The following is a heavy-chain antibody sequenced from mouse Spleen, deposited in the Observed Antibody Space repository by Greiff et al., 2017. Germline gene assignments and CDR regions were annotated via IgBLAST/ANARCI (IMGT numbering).Heavy chain of an antibody. V-gene: IGHV2-6-1*01. J-gene: IGHJ4*01. Sequence: VQLQESGPGLVAPSQSLSITCTISGFSLTSYGVHWVRQPPGKGLEWLVVIWSDGSTTYNSALKSRLSISKDNSKSQVFLKMNSLQTDDTAMYYCARHELRRNYAMDYWGQGTSVTVSS. CDR3: ARHELRRNYAMDY. D-gene: IGHD2-12*01. CDR2: IWSDGST. CDR1: GFSLTSYG.